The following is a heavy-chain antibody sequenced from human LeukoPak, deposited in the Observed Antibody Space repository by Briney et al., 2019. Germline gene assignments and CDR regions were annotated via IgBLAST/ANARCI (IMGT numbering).Heavy chain of an antibody. CDR2: IRYDGSNK. CDR3: AKGKPGYSSSWYFQH. V-gene: IGHV3-30*02. CDR1: GFTFSSYG. J-gene: IGHJ1*01. Sequence: GGSLRLSCAASGFTFSSYGMHWVRQAPGKGLEWVAFIRYDGSNKYYADSVKGRFTISRDNSKNTLYLQMNSLRAEDTAVYYCAKGKPGYSSSWYFQHWDQGTLVTVSS. D-gene: IGHD6-13*01.